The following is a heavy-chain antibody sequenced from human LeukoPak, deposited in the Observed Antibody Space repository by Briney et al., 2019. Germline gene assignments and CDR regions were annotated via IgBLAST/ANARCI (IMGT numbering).Heavy chain of an antibody. CDR1: GFTFSSYA. D-gene: IGHD3-3*01. J-gene: IGHJ4*02. Sequence: GGSLRLSCAASGFTFSSYAMSWVRQAPGKGLEWVSAISGSGGSTYYADSVKGRFTISRDNSKNTLYLQMSSLRAEDTAVYYCAKDVGRITIFGVALGYFDYWGQGTLVTVSS. CDR2: ISGSGGST. V-gene: IGHV3-23*01. CDR3: AKDVGRITIFGVALGYFDY.